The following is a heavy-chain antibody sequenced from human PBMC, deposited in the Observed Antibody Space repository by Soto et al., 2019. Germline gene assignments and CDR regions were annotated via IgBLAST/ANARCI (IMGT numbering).Heavy chain of an antibody. J-gene: IGHJ6*02. D-gene: IGHD3-16*01. CDR3: ATSRGFYAAMDV. V-gene: IGHV1-69*01. Sequence: QVHLVQSGAEVKKPGSSVKVSCRVSGGSFRDYAISWVRQAPGQGPEWMGGIMAVFGTATYAQRFQGRVTIAADESPSTAYMDLSSLTSGDAAVYYCATSRGFYAAMDVWGQGTTVSVSS. CDR1: GGSFRDYA. CDR2: IMAVFGTA.